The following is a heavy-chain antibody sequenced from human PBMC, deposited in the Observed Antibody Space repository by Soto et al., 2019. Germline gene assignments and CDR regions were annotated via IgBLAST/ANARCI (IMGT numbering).Heavy chain of an antibody. V-gene: IGHV1-3*04. Sequence: GASVKVSCKTSGYTWKNYAMNWVRQAPGQRLEWMGWINTGDGNAKYSEKFQGRATITKDAATSTAYMELSSLRSEDTAVYYCARTDYYDSSGYYRAAFDIWGQGTMVTVSS. J-gene: IGHJ3*02. D-gene: IGHD3-22*01. CDR3: ARTDYYDSSGYYRAAFDI. CDR2: INTGDGNA. CDR1: GYTWKNYA.